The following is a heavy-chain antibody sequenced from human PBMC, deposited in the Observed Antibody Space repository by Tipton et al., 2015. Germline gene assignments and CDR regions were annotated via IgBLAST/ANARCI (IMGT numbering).Heavy chain of an antibody. J-gene: IGHJ1*01. D-gene: IGHD4-17*01. CDR2: VFVPGST. Sequence: TLSLTYTVSDYSIRSYYWSWIRQPPGKGLEWIGYVFVPGSTNFNPSLWSRVTFSVDTSKNRFSLELKSVTAADTAMYYCARGQDETTSGEYFTHWGQGTLVTVSS. CDR1: DYSIRSYY. CDR3: ARGQDETTSGEYFTH. V-gene: IGHV4-59*08.